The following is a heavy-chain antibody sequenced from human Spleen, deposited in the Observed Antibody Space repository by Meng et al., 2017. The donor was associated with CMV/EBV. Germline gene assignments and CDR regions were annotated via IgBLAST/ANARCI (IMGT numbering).Heavy chain of an antibody. CDR2: IIPIFGTT. D-gene: IGHD1-14*01. V-gene: IGHV1-69*05. CDR1: ERPFNTYN. Sequence: SFKDSERPFNTYNIKWVTQAPGQGLEWMGRIIPIFGTTNYAPKFQGRATLTTDQSTGTLFMELNSLTFQDTAVYYCASEEVELGTSWGQGTLVTVSS. CDR3: ASEEVELGTS. J-gene: IGHJ5*02.